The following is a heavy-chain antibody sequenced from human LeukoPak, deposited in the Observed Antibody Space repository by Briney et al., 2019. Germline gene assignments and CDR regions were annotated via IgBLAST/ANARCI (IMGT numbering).Heavy chain of an antibody. CDR3: ASYGYRGPFVK. J-gene: IGHJ4*02. V-gene: IGHV4-4*07. CDR1: GGSISSYY. CDR2: IYTSGST. Sequence: SETLSLTCTVSGGSISSYYWSWIRQPAGKGLEWIGRIYTSGSTNYNPSLKSRVTMSVDTSKNQFSLKLSSVTGADTAVYYCASYGYRGPFVKWGQGTLVSVSS. D-gene: IGHD5-12*01.